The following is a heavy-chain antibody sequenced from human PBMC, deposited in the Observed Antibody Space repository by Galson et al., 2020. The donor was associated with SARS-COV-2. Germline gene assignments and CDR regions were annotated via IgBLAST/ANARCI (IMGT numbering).Heavy chain of an antibody. D-gene: IGHD1-26*01. Sequence: ASVKVSCKASGYTFTNYGISWVRPAPGQGLDWMGWISSYNGNTNFAQKFQGRVTMTTDTSTSTAYMELRSLRSDDTAVYYCARRGTYPSFDDFWGQGTLVTVSS. CDR3: ARRGTYPSFDDF. V-gene: IGHV1-18*01. CDR2: ISSYNGNT. CDR1: GYTFTNYG. J-gene: IGHJ4*02.